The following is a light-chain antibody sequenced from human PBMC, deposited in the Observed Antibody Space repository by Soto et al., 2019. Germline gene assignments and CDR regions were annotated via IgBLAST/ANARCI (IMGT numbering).Light chain of an antibody. CDR3: SSYTSSSTRV. CDR2: XXS. J-gene: IGLJ1*01. V-gene: IGLV2-14*01. Sequence: QSVLTQPASVSGSPGQSITISCTGTSSDVGGYNYVSWYXXXXXXXXXXXXXXXSNRPSGVSNRFSGSKSGNTASLTISGLQAEDEADYYCSSYTSSSTRVFGTGTKVTVL. CDR1: SSDVGGYNY.